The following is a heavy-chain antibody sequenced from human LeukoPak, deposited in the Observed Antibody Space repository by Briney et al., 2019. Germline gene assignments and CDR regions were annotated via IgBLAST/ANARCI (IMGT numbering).Heavy chain of an antibody. V-gene: IGHV3-48*01. D-gene: IGHD3-3*01. J-gene: IGHJ4*02. CDR2: ISSSSSTI. CDR3: ARDRRFLEWLSYTAVDY. CDR1: EFTFSSYS. Sequence: GGSLRLSCAASEFTFSSYSMNWVRQAPGKGLEWVSYISSSSSTIYYADSVKGRFTISRDNAKNSLYLQMNSLRAEDTAVYYCARDRRFLEWLSYTAVDYWGQGTLVTVSS.